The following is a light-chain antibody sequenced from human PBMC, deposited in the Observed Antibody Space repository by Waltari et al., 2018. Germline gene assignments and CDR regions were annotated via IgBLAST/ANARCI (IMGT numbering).Light chain of an antibody. CDR1: SGPIASNH. V-gene: IGLV6-57*04. Sequence: FMLTQQHSVSESPGKTVTLTCTPSSGPIASNHVHLYQQRPGRAPPTVINVNNQNPPGVSDRLSGCIDSSSNAAPLTISGLKAEDEADYYCQSYYGTDWVFGGGTKLTVL. J-gene: IGLJ3*02. CDR2: VNN. CDR3: QSYYGTDWV.